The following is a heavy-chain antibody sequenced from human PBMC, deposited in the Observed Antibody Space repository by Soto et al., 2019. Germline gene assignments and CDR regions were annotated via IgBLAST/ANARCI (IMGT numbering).Heavy chain of an antibody. Sequence: PSVTLSLTCAVTSDSISSSNWWTCVRQPPGKGLEWIGEIYHSGNTNYNPSLRSRVTISVDKSKNQFSLKLNFVTAADTAVYYCSRVGAEYLVPTGAPCLDPWGQGTLLTVS. CDR3: SRVGAEYLVPTGAPCLDP. CDR1: SDSISSSNW. CDR2: IYHSGNT. V-gene: IGHV4-4*02. D-gene: IGHD1-26*01. J-gene: IGHJ5*02.